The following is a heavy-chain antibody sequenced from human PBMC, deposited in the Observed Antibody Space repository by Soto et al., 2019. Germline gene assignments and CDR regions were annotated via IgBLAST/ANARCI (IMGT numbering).Heavy chain of an antibody. V-gene: IGHV1-2*04. D-gene: IGHD3-10*01. CDR3: ARGRITMVRGVILNWFDP. CDR2: INPNSGGT. J-gene: IGHJ5*02. CDR1: GYTFTGYY. Sequence: QVQLVQSGAEVKKPGASVKVSCKASGYTFTGYYMHWVRQAPGQGLEWMGWINPNSGGTNYAQKFQGWVTMTRDTSISTAYRELSRLRSDDTAVYYCARGRITMVRGVILNWFDPWGQGTLVTVSS.